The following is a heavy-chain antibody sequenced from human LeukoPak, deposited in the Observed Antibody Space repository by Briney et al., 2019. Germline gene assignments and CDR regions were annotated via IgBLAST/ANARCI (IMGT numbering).Heavy chain of an antibody. V-gene: IGHV3-30*02. CDR1: GFTFTNSG. CDR2: IQFHGSDI. Sequence: GGSLRLSCAASGFTFTNSGMHWVRQAPGRGLEWVAFIQFHGSDIFYADSVEGRFTISRDNSKNTLYLQMNSLRPEDTAVYYCAKDNPIEKVPGLGPGSWGQGTLVTVS. D-gene: IGHD2-2*01. J-gene: IGHJ5*02. CDR3: AKDNPIEKVPGLGPGS.